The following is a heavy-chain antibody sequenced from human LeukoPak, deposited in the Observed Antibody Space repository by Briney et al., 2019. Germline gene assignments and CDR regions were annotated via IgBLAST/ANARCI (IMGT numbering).Heavy chain of an antibody. V-gene: IGHV3-74*01. Sequence: GGSLRLSCVASGFTFSDYWIHWVRQAPGKGLVWVSRISSDGDTTNYADSVKGRFTISRDNAKNTLYLQMNSQRVEDTAVYYCARDRGPRTGFMVREAYDYWGQGTLVTVSS. CDR2: ISSDGDTT. J-gene: IGHJ4*02. CDR3: ARDRGPRTGFMVREAYDY. CDR1: GFTFSDYW. D-gene: IGHD3-10*01.